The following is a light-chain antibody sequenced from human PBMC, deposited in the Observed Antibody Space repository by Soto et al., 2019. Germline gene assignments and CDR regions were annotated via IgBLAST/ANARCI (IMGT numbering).Light chain of an antibody. CDR2: DAS. V-gene: IGKV3-11*01. J-gene: IGKJ5*01. Sequence: EIVLTQSPATLSLSPGERATLPCRASQSVSSYLAWYQHQPGQAPRLLIYDASNRATGIPARFSGSGSGTDFPPTISRLEPEEFAVYYCQQRSNWITFGQGTRLEIK. CDR1: QSVSSY. CDR3: QQRSNWIT.